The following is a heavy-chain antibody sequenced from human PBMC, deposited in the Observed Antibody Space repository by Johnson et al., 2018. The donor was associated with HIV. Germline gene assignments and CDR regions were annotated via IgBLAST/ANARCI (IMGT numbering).Heavy chain of an antibody. D-gene: IGHD6-25*01. CDR2: INSDGRST. CDR3: ARVGAAGVDAFDI. V-gene: IGHV3-74*02. Sequence: VQLVESGGGLVQPGGSLRLSCAASGFIFSSYWMHWVRQAPGKGLVWVSRINSDGRSTSYADSVKGRFIISRDNAKNSLYLQMNSLRAEDTAVYYCARVGAAGVDAFDIWGQGTMVTVSS. J-gene: IGHJ3*02. CDR1: GFIFSSYW.